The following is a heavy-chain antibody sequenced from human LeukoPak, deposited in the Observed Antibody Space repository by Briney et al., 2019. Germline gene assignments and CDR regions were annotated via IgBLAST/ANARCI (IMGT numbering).Heavy chain of an antibody. CDR1: GGSISSGGDY. D-gene: IGHD1-7*01. Sequence: SETLSLTCTVSGGSISSGGDYWSWIRQHPGKGLEWIGYISYSGTTYYNPSLKSRITISLDTSKNQFSLELSSVSAADTAVYNCARAARRGTNSRDAFDIWGLGTVVTVSS. CDR3: ARAARRGTNSRDAFDI. J-gene: IGHJ3*02. CDR2: ISYSGTT. V-gene: IGHV4-31*03.